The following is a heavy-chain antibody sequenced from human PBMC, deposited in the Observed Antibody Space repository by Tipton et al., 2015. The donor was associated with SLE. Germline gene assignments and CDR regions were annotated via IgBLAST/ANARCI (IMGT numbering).Heavy chain of an antibody. CDR1: GGSINNYY. V-gene: IGHV4-59*12. J-gene: IGHJ2*01. D-gene: IGHD2-15*01. CDR3: AREDNYYWYFDL. Sequence: TLSLTCTVSGGSINNYYWSWIRQPPGKGLEWIGYIYYTGSTHYNPSLKTRVTISVDTSKNQFSLKLSSVTAADTAVYYCAREDNYYWYFDLWGRGTLVTVSS. CDR2: IYYTGST.